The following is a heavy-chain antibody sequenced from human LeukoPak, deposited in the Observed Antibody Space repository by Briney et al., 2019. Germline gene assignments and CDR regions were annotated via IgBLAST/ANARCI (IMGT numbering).Heavy chain of an antibody. V-gene: IGHV5-51*01. CDR2: IYPSDSDI. CDR3: ARQAQNYYGSGAIDS. CDR1: GYTFAHYW. D-gene: IGHD3-10*01. Sequence: GESLRISCKGSGYTFAHYWIGWVRQMPGGGLEWMGVIYPSDSDIRVSPSFQGQVTISADMSINTAYLQWTSLKTSDTAIYYCARQAQNYYGSGAIDSWGQGSLLTVSS. J-gene: IGHJ4*02.